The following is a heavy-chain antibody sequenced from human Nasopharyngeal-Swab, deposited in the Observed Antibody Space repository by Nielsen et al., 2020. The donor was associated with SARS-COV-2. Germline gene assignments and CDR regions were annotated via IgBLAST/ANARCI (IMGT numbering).Heavy chain of an antibody. Sequence: SETLSLTCTVSGGSISSYYRSWIRQPPGKGLEWIGYIYYSGSTNYNPSLKSRVTISVDTSKNQFSLKLSSVTAADTAVYYCARGHPTIAVAGTNYYYGMDVWGQGTTVTVSS. D-gene: IGHD6-19*01. V-gene: IGHV4-59*01. CDR2: IYYSGST. CDR3: ARGHPTIAVAGTNYYYGMDV. CDR1: GGSISSYY. J-gene: IGHJ6*02.